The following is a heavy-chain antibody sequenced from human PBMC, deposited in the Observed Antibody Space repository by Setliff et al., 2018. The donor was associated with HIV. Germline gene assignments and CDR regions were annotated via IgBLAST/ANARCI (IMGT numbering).Heavy chain of an antibody. CDR2: IYNSGST. J-gene: IGHJ6*03. CDR3: AKDPSSGLVSYYYYMDV. D-gene: IGHD6-19*01. Sequence: GGSLRLSCVASGFAVSSNYMSWVRQAPGEGLEWVSVIYNSGSTYYADSVKGRFTISRDNSKNTLYLQMNSLRAEDTAVYYCAKDPSSGLVSYYYYMDVWGKGTTVTVSS. CDR1: GFAVSSNY. V-gene: IGHV3-53*01.